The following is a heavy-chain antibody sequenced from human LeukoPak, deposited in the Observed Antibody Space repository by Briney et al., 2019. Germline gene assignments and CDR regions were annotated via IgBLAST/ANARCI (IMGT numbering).Heavy chain of an antibody. Sequence: SVKVSCKASGGTFSSYAISWVRQAPGQGLEWMGGIIPIFGTANYAQKLQGRVTITADESTSTAYMELSSLRSEDTAVYYCAVADGSGSLRFQHWGQGTLVTVSS. D-gene: IGHD3-10*01. CDR3: AVADGSGSLRFQH. CDR2: IIPIFGTA. V-gene: IGHV1-69*13. CDR1: GGTFSSYA. J-gene: IGHJ1*01.